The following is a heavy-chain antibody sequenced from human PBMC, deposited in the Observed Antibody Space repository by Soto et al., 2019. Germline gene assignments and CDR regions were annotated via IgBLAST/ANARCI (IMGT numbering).Heavy chain of an antibody. J-gene: IGHJ4*02. Sequence: QVQLQQWGAGLLKPSETLSLTCAVYGGSFSGYYWSWIRQPPGKGLEWIGEINHSGSTNYNPSLNSRVTISVDTSKNQFSLKLSSVTAADTAVYYCARGYYDFWSGLRYYFDYWGQGTLVTVSS. V-gene: IGHV4-34*01. D-gene: IGHD3-3*01. CDR2: INHSGST. CDR3: ARGYYDFWSGLRYYFDY. CDR1: GGSFSGYY.